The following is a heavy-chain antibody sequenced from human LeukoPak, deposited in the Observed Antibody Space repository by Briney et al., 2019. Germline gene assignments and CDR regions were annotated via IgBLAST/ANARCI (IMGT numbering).Heavy chain of an antibody. J-gene: IGHJ4*02. V-gene: IGHV3-43D*03. CDR2: ISWDGGST. CDR1: GFTFDDYA. Sequence: PGGSLRLSCAASGFTFDDYAMHWVRQAPGKGLEWVSLISWDGGSTYYADSVKGRFTISRDNSKNSLYLQMNSLRAEDTALYYCAKDRNPTTVTTLDYWGQGTLVTVSS. CDR3: AKDRNPTTVTTLDY. D-gene: IGHD4-17*01.